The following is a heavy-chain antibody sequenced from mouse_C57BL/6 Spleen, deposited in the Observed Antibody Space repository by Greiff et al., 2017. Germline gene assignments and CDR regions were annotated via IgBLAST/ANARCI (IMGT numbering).Heavy chain of an antibody. CDR1: GYTFTTYP. CDR3: ARRYYYGSSAFAY. D-gene: IGHD1-1*01. CDR2: FHPYNDDT. V-gene: IGHV1-47*01. J-gene: IGHJ3*01. Sequence: VQLQQSGAELVKPGASVKMSCKASGYTFTTYPIEWMKQNHGKSLEWIGNFHPYNDDTKYNEKFKGKATLTVEKSSSTAYLELSRLTSDDSAVYYCARRYYYGSSAFAYWGQGILVTVSA.